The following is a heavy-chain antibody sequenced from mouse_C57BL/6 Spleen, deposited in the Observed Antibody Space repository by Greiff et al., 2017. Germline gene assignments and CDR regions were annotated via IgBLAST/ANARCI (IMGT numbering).Heavy chain of an antibody. J-gene: IGHJ1*03. CDR2: INPSNGGT. V-gene: IGHV1-53*01. D-gene: IGHD1-1*01. CDR3: ARGTGRGSSSYWYIDV. CDR1: GYTFTSYW. Sequence: QVQLQQPGTELVKPGASGYTFTSYWMHWVQQRPGQGLEWIGNINPSNGGTNYNEKFKSTATLTVDKSSSTAYMPLSSLTAEDSAVYYCARGTGRGSSSYWYIDVWGTGTTVTVSS.